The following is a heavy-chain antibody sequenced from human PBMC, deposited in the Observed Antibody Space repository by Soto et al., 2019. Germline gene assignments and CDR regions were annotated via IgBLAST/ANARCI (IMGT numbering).Heavy chain of an antibody. J-gene: IGHJ6*03. V-gene: IGHV1-46*03. CDR2: INPSGGST. CDR3: ARDASYGSGRYSYTDV. D-gene: IGHD3-10*01. Sequence: QVQLLQSGAEVKKPGASVKVSCKASGYTFTSYFMHWVRQAPGQGLEWMGIINPSGGSTSYAQMLQGRLTMTRDTSTSTGYMELSSLRSEETAVYYCARDASYGSGRYSYTDVWGKGTTLTVSS. CDR1: GYTFTSYF.